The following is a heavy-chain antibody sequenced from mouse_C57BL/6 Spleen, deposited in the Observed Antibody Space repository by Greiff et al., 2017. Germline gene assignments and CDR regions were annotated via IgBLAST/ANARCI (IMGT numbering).Heavy chain of an antibody. CDR3: ASYYGSSYAMDY. CDR1: GFTFSDYY. V-gene: IGHV5-16*01. Sequence: EVKLVESEGGLVQPGSSMKLSCTASGFTFSDYYMAWVRQVPEKGLEWVANIYYDGSSTYYLDSLKSRFIISRDNAKYILYLQMSSLKSEDTATYYFASYYGSSYAMDYWGQGTSVTVSS. D-gene: IGHD1-1*01. CDR2: IYYDGSST. J-gene: IGHJ4*01.